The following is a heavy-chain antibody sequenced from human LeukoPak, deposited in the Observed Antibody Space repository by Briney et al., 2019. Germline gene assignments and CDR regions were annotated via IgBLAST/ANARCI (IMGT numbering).Heavy chain of an antibody. CDR2: INSDGSST. D-gene: IGHD6-19*01. CDR1: GFTFSSCW. J-gene: IGHJ4*02. Sequence: GGSLRLSCAASGFTFSSCWMHWVRQAPGKGLVWVSRINSDGSSTSYADSVKGRFTISRDNAKNTLYLQMNSLRAEDTAVYYCARETSDGLSGGSGDPIFDYWGQGTLVTVSS. V-gene: IGHV3-74*01. CDR3: ARETSDGLSGGSGDPIFDY.